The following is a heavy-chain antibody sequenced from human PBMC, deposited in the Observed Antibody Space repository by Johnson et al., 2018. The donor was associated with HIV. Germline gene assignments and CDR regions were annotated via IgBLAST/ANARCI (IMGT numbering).Heavy chain of an antibody. CDR1: RFTFSDYY. Sequence: QVQLVESGGGVVQPGRSLRLSCAASRFTFSDYYMSWIRQTPGKGLEWVSSISSSGGTIYYADSVKGRFSISRDNAKNSLYLQMNSLRAEDTAVYYCARDRGYWDAFDIWGQGTMVTVSS. V-gene: IGHV3-11*04. CDR3: ARDRGYWDAFDI. D-gene: IGHD3-22*01. CDR2: ISSSGGTI. J-gene: IGHJ3*02.